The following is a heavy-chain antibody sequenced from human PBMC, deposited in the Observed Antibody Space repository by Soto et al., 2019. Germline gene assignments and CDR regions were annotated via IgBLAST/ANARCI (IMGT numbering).Heavy chain of an antibody. Sequence: LRLSCAASGFTFSSYGMHWVRQAPGKGLEWVAVISYDGSNKYYADSVKGRFTISRDNSKNTLYLQMNSLRAEDTAVYYCAKVIITSWPDYYYGMDVWGQGTTVTVSS. D-gene: IGHD2-2*01. V-gene: IGHV3-30*18. J-gene: IGHJ6*02. CDR2: ISYDGSNK. CDR3: AKVIITSWPDYYYGMDV. CDR1: GFTFSSYG.